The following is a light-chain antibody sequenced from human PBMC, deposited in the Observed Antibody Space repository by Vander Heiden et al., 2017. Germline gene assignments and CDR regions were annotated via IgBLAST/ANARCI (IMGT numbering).Light chain of an antibody. Sequence: SYELTHPPSVSVSPGQTASITCSGDKLGDKYACWYQQKPGQSPVLVIYQDSKRPSGIPERFSGSNAGNTATLTISGTQAMDEADYYCQAWDSSWVFGGGTKLTVL. CDR1: KLGDKY. J-gene: IGLJ3*02. CDR3: QAWDSSWV. CDR2: QDS. V-gene: IGLV3-1*01.